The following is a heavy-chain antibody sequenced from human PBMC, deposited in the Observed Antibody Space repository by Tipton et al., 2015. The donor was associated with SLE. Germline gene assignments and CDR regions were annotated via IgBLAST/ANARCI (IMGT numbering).Heavy chain of an antibody. J-gene: IGHJ3*02. CDR1: GGSISSYY. D-gene: IGHD6-6*01. Sequence: LRLSCTVSGGSISSYYWSWIRQPPGKGLEWIGYIYTSGSTNYNPSLKSRVTISVDTSKNQFSLKLSSVTAADTAVYYCARMYSSSPGAFDIWGQGTMVTVSS. CDR3: ARMYSSSPGAFDI. V-gene: IGHV4-4*08. CDR2: IYTSGST.